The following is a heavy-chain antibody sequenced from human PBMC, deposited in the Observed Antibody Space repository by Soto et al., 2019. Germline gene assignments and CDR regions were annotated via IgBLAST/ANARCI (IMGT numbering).Heavy chain of an antibody. J-gene: IGHJ4*02. Sequence: EVQLLESGGGLVQPGGSLRRSCAASGFTFSSCAMTWVRQAPGKGLEWVSTIHNNGGSTYYADSVKGRFTISRDNSKNTLYLQMNSLRAEDTAVYYCAKTDGYPYYFDYWGQGTLVTVSS. CDR2: IHNNGGST. CDR1: GFTFSSCA. CDR3: AKTDGYPYYFDY. V-gene: IGHV3-23*01. D-gene: IGHD3-16*01.